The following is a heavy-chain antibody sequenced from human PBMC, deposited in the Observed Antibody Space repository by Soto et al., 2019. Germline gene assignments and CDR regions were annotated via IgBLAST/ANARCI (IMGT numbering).Heavy chain of an antibody. CDR1: GYTFTSYY. CDR3: AAYSSGWDPFEYFHH. V-gene: IGHV1-46*01. D-gene: IGHD6-19*01. J-gene: IGHJ1*01. Sequence: ASVKVSCKASGYTFTSYYMHWVRQAPGQGLEWMGIINPSGGSTSYAQKFQGRVTMTRDTSTSTVYMELSSLRSEDTAVYYCAAYSSGWDPFEYFHHWGQGTLVTVSS. CDR2: INPSGGST.